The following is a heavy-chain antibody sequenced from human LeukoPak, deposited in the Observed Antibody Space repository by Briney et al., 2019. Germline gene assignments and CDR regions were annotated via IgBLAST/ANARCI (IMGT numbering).Heavy chain of an antibody. V-gene: IGHV3-23*01. D-gene: IGHD2-15*01. CDR3: ARAELGYCSGGSCIHDAFDI. CDR2: ISGSGGST. J-gene: IGHJ3*02. CDR1: GFTFSSYA. Sequence: GGSLRLSCAASGFTFSSYAMSWVRQAPGKGLEWVSAISGSGGSTYYADSVKGRFTISRDNSKNTLYLQMNSLRAEDTAVYYCARAELGYCSGGSCIHDAFDIWGQGTMVTVSS.